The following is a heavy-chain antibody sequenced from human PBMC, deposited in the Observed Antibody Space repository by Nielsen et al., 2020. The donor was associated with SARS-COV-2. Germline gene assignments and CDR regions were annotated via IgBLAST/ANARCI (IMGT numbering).Heavy chain of an antibody. CDR2: ISGSGGST. CDR3: AKGTAAPYYGMDV. D-gene: IGHD1-1*01. J-gene: IGHJ6*02. V-gene: IGHV3-23*01. Sequence: VRQAPGKGLEWVSAISGSGGSTYYADSVKGRFTISRGNSKNTLYLQMNSLRAEDTAVYYCAKGTAAPYYGMDVWGQGTTVTVSS.